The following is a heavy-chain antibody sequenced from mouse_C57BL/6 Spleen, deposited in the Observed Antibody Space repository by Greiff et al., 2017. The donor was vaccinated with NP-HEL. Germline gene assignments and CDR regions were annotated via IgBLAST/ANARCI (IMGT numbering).Heavy chain of an antibody. CDR1: GYAFSSSW. CDR3: AREGQLRRGVFAY. J-gene: IGHJ3*01. D-gene: IGHD3-2*02. Sequence: QVHVKQSGPELVKPGASVKISCKASGYAFSSSWMNWVKQRPGKGLEWIGRIYPGDGDTNYNGKFKGKATLTADKSSSTAYMQLSSLTSEDSAVYFCAREGQLRRGVFAYWGQGTLVTVSA. CDR2: IYPGDGDT. V-gene: IGHV1-82*01.